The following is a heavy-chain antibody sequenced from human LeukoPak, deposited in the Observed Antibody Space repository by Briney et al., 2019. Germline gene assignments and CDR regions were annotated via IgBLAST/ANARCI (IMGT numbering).Heavy chain of an antibody. D-gene: IGHD5-24*01. CDR3: ARDFEDGYNFRAQAFDY. Sequence: GASVKVSCKASGYTFTSYGISWVRQAPGQGLEWMGWISAYNGNTNYAQKLQGRVTMTTDTSTSTAYMELRSLRSDDTAVYYCARDFEDGYNFRAQAFDYWGQGTLVTVSS. CDR1: GYTFTSYG. CDR2: ISAYNGNT. J-gene: IGHJ4*02. V-gene: IGHV1-18*01.